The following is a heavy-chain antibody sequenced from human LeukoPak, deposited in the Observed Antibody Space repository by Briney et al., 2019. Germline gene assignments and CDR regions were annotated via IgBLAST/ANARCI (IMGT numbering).Heavy chain of an antibody. D-gene: IGHD1-1*01. V-gene: IGHV1-69*13. CDR1: GGTFRNYA. CDR3: ARVGSGTTSFDP. J-gene: IGHJ5*02. CDR2: IIPIFGTA. Sequence: SVKVSCKDSGGTFRNYAISWVRQAPGQRLEWMGGIIPIFGTANYAQKFQGRVTITADESTSTAYMELSSLRSEDTAVYYCARVGSGTTSFDPWGQGTLFTVSS.